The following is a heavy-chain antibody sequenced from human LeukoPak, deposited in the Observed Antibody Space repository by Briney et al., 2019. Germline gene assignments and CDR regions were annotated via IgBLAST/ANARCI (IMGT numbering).Heavy chain of an antibody. CDR2: ISGSAGST. Sequence: GGSLRLSCAASGFTFRNYAMTWVRQAPGKGLEWVSGISGSAGSTYYADSVKGRFTISRDNSKNTLYLQMNSLRAEDTAVYFCAKEAQLSAWLFDYWGQGTLVTVSS. CDR1: GFTFRNYA. V-gene: IGHV3-23*01. J-gene: IGHJ4*02. CDR3: AKEAQLSAWLFDY. D-gene: IGHD1-1*01.